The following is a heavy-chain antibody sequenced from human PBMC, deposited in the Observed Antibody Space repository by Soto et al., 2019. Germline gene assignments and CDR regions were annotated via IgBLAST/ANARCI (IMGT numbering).Heavy chain of an antibody. V-gene: IGHV3-30-3*01. D-gene: IGHD3-10*01. CDR1: GLTFXSYA. Sequence: GGSLRLSCASSGLTFXSYAMHLVRQAPGKGLEWVAVISYDGSNKYYADSVKGRFTISRDNSKNTLYLQMNSLRAEDTAVYYCAREGLLWFGELSQSNWFDPWGQGTLVTVSS. J-gene: IGHJ5*02. CDR2: ISYDGSNK. CDR3: AREGLLWFGELSQSNWFDP.